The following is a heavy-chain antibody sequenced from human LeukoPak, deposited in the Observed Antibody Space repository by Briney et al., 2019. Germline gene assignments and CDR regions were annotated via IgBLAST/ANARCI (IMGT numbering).Heavy chain of an antibody. CDR1: GGSISSYY. CDR2: IYYSGST. CDR3: ARVRLERRHDAFDI. J-gene: IGHJ3*02. D-gene: IGHD1-1*01. Sequence: SETLSLICTVSGGSISSYYWSWIRQPPGKGLEWIGYIYYSGSTNYNPSLKSRVTISVDTSKNQFSLKLSSVTAADTAVYYCARVRLERRHDAFDIWGQGTMVTVSS. V-gene: IGHV4-59*01.